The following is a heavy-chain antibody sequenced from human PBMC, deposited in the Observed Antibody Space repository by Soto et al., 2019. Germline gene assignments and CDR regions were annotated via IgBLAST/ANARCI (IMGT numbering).Heavy chain of an antibody. V-gene: IGHV1-69*01. D-gene: IGHD3-10*01. CDR3: ARGPYCYGSGGGGWFDA. CDR2: IIPIFGTA. Sequence: QVQLVESGAEVKKPGSSVKVSCTASGGTFSSYAISWVRQAPGQGLEWVGGIIPIFGTANYAQTFQGRVTITADESTITAYMELSSLRAEDKAVYYCARGPYCYGSGGGGWFDAWGQGTLVTVSS. CDR1: GGTFSSYA. J-gene: IGHJ5*02.